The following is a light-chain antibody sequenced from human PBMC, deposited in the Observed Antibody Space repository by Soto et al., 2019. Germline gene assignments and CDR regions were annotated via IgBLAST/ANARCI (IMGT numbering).Light chain of an antibody. CDR2: DAT. Sequence: DIVLTQSPATLSLSPGERATLSCRASQSVSSHLAWYQQKPGQAPRVVIYDATKRATGIPARFSGSGSGTDFTLTISSLEPEDSAVYYCQKRGDWPITFGQGTRLEIK. V-gene: IGKV3-11*01. CDR1: QSVSSH. J-gene: IGKJ5*01. CDR3: QKRGDWPIT.